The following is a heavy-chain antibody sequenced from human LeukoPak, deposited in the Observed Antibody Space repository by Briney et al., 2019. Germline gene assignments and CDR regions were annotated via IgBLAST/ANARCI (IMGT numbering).Heavy chain of an antibody. J-gene: IGHJ6*02. D-gene: IGHD2-21*02. CDR3: ARDHVVTAPGGYYYGMDV. Sequence: ASVKVSCTASGYTFTGYYIHWVRQAPGQGLEWMGRINPNSGGADYAQKFRGRVSMTRDTSISTVYMELSSLRSEDTAVYYCARDHVVTAPGGYYYGMDVWGQGTTVTVSS. CDR2: INPNSGGA. CDR1: GYTFTGYY. V-gene: IGHV1-2*06.